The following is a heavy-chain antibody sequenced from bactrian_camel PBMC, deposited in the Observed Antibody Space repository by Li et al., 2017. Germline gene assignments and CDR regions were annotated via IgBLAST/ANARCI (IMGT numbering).Heavy chain of an antibody. J-gene: IGHJ4*01. CDR3: ATTYWLLPTS. CDR2: INGDGGNT. V-gene: IGHV3S40*01. CDR1: GFTFSNYA. D-gene: IGHD3*01. Sequence: VQLVESGGDLVQPGGSLRLSCEASGFTFSNYAMTWVRQAPGKGLEWVSAINGDGGNTYYGGSVKGRFTISRDNARNMVYLQMNSLKTEDAGVYYCATTYWLLPTSCGQGTQVTVS.